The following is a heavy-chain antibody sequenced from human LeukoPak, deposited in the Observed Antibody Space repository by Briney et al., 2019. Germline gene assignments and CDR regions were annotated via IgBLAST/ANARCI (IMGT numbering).Heavy chain of an antibody. Sequence: GGSLRLSCAASGFTFSGSAMHWVRQASGKGLEWVGRIRSKANSYATAYAASVKGRFTISRDNAKNSLYLQMNSLRAEDTAVYYCARRDFWSGYSSHYFDYWGQGTLVTVSS. V-gene: IGHV3-73*01. J-gene: IGHJ4*02. D-gene: IGHD3-3*01. CDR1: GFTFSGSA. CDR3: ARRDFWSGYSSHYFDY. CDR2: IRSKANSYAT.